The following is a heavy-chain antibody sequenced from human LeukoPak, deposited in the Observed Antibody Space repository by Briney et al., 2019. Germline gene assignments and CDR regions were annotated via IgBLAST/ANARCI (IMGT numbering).Heavy chain of an antibody. CDR3: ARDQDYYGSALFDY. D-gene: IGHD3-10*01. Sequence: ASVKVSCKASGYTFTRYGISWERQAPGQGLEWMGWISAYNGNTNYAQKLQGRVTMTTDTSTSTAYMELRSLRSDDTAVYYCARDQDYYGSALFDYWGQGTLVTVSS. CDR1: GYTFTRYG. J-gene: IGHJ4*02. CDR2: ISAYNGNT. V-gene: IGHV1-18*04.